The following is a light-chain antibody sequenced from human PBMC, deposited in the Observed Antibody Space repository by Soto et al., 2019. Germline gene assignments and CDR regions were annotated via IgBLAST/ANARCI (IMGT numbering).Light chain of an antibody. CDR1: SGHSSYA. J-gene: IGLJ2*01. V-gene: IGLV4-69*01. Sequence: QSVLTQSPSASASLGASVKLTCTLSSGHSSYAIAWHQQQPQRGPRYLMKLNSDGSHSKGDGIPDRFSGSSSGAERYLTISSLQSEDEADYYCQTWDVDRVFGGGTKVTVL. CDR3: QTWDVDRV. CDR2: LNSDGSH.